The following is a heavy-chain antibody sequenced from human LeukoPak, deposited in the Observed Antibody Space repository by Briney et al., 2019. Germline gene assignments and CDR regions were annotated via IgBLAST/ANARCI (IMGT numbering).Heavy chain of an antibody. CDR3: ARVPVAGAY. Sequence: GRSLRLSCAASGFTFSSYGMHWVRQAPGKGLEWVANIKQDGSEKYYVDSVKGRFTISRDNAKNSLYLQMNSLRAEDTAVYYCARVPVAGAYWGQGTLVTVSS. V-gene: IGHV3-7*01. J-gene: IGHJ4*02. D-gene: IGHD6-19*01. CDR2: IKQDGSEK. CDR1: GFTFSSYG.